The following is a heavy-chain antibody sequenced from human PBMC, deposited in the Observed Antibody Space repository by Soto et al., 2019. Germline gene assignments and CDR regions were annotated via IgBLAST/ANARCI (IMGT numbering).Heavy chain of an antibody. CDR2: INPIFGTA. CDR3: ARYWQVGAYTPGYVDH. Sequence: QVQLVQSGAEVKKPGSSVKLSCKASGGTFSSYAISWVRQAPGQGLEWMGGINPIFGTANYAQKIQGSVTVTADESTSTAYMAVSSLRSEDTAVYYCARYWQVGAYTPGYVDHRGQGTLVTVSS. D-gene: IGHD1-26*01. V-gene: IGHV1-69*01. CDR1: GGTFSSYA. J-gene: IGHJ4*02.